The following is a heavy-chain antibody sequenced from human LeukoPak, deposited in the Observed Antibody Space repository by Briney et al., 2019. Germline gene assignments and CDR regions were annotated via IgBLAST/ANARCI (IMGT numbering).Heavy chain of an antibody. CDR2: FDPEDGKT. CDR1: GYTLIELS. D-gene: IGHD3-22*01. CDR3: ATLNYYDSSGYYEGSPQDY. V-gene: IGHV1-24*01. Sequence: GASVKVSCKVSGYTLIELSMHWVRQAPGKGLEWMGGFDPEDGKTIYAQKFQGRVTMTEDTSTDTAYMELSSLRSEETAVYYCATLNYYDSSGYYEGSPQDYWGQGTLVIVSS. J-gene: IGHJ4*02.